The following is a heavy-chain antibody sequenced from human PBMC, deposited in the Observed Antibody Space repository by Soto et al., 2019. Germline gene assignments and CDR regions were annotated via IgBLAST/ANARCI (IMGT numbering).Heavy chain of an antibody. J-gene: IGHJ5*02. CDR1: GASISSYF. V-gene: IGHV4-4*07. CDR3: AREAGPDRWFDP. D-gene: IGHD6-19*01. CDR2: ISTSGTT. Sequence: SETLSLTCTVSGASISSYFWTWIRQPAGKGLDWIGRISTSGTTNYNPSLKSRVTMSVDTSKNHFSLNLSSVTATDTAVYYCAREAGPDRWFDPWGQGTLVTVS.